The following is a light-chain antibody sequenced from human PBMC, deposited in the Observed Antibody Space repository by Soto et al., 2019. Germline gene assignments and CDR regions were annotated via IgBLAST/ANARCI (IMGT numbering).Light chain of an antibody. CDR1: QSLVYSDGNTY. Sequence: DVVMTQSPLSLPVTLGQPASISCRSSQSLVYSDGNTYLNWFQQRPGQSPRRLIYKVSNRDSGVPDRLRGSGSGTHSTLKISRVEGEDGGVSYSMQATRWPRTFGQGTTLEIK. CDR3: MQATRWPRT. V-gene: IGKV2-30*01. CDR2: KVS. J-gene: IGKJ2*01.